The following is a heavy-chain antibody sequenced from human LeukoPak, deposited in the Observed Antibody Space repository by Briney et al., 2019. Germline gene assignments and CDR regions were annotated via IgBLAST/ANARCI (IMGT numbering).Heavy chain of an antibody. Sequence: SETLSLTCIVSGGSMSSFYWSWIRHPAGEGREWIGRIYTSGSTNYNPSLKSRVTMSVDTSKSQFSLKLSSVTGADTAVYYCARVVYYYDSGGYRGGFDIWGQGTMVTVSS. CDR3: ARVVYYYDSGGYRGGFDI. D-gene: IGHD3-22*01. J-gene: IGHJ3*02. CDR1: GGSMSSFY. V-gene: IGHV4-4*07. CDR2: IYTSGST.